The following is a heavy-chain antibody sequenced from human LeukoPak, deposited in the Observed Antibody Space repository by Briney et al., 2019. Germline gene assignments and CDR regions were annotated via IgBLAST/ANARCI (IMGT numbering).Heavy chain of an antibody. CDR1: GFTFSSYG. D-gene: IGHD3-16*01. CDR2: IRYDGSNK. CDR3: ARVPQTTYYDYVGDYYGMDV. J-gene: IGHJ6*02. V-gene: IGHV3-30*02. Sequence: GGSLRLSCAASGFTFSSYGMHWVRQAPGKGLEWVAFIRYDGSNKYYADSVKGRFTISRDNSKNTLYLQMNSLRAEDTAVYYCARVPQTTYYDYVGDYYGMDVWGQGTTVTVSS.